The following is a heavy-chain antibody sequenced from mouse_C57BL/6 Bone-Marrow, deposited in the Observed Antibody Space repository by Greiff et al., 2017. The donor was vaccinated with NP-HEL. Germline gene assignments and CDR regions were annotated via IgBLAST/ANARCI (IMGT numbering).Heavy chain of an antibody. CDR1: GFTFSSYA. V-gene: IGHV5-4*01. Sequence: EVQVVESGGGLVKPGGSLKLSCAASGFTFSSYAMSWVRQTPEKRLEWVATISDGGSYTYYPDNVKGRFTISRDNAKNNLYLQMSHLKSEDTAMYYCARDDGYYGDWFAYWGQGTLVTVYA. D-gene: IGHD2-3*01. CDR2: ISDGGSYT. J-gene: IGHJ3*01. CDR3: ARDDGYYGDWFAY.